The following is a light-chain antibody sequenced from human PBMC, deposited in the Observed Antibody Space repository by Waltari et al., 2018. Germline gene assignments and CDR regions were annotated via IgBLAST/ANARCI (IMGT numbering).Light chain of an antibody. Sequence: DIVMTQSPDSLAVSLGERATISCKSSQSVMYSTNNKDYLAWYQQKPGQPPKLLIYWASTREPQVPTRFSCSASATSFALSSSCMLAQLVAICWCQQYITSPVNFGQGTRQEIK. J-gene: IGKJ5*01. CDR3: QQYITSPVN. CDR2: WAS. V-gene: IGKV4-1*01. CDR1: QSVMYSTNNKDY.